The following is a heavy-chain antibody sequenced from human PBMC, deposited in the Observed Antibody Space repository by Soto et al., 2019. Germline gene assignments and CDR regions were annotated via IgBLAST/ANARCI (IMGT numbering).Heavy chain of an antibody. CDR1: GFAFNNDG. CDR2: ISYDGSKK. V-gene: IGHV3-30*03. D-gene: IGHD1-20*01. Sequence: QVQLVESGGGVVQPGRSLRLSCAASGFAFNNDGIHWVRQAPGKGLQWVAFISYDGSKKYYADSVKGRFTISRDNSKNTLYLQINSLRADDTAVYYCAIGRYVSYFDHWGQGTLVTVSS. CDR3: AIGRYVSYFDH. J-gene: IGHJ4*02.